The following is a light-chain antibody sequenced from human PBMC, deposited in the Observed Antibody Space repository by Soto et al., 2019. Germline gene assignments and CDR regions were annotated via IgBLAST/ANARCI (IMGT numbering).Light chain of an antibody. J-gene: IGLJ1*01. CDR2: DVS. Sequence: ALTQPPSLSDSPGQSVTISFTGTSSDVGGYNFVSWYQQYPGKAPKLMIYDVSKRPSGVPDRFSGSKSGNTASLTISGLQAEDEADYYCCSYAGNYAYVFGTGTKVTVL. CDR3: CSYAGNYAYV. V-gene: IGLV2-11*01. CDR1: SSDVGGYNF.